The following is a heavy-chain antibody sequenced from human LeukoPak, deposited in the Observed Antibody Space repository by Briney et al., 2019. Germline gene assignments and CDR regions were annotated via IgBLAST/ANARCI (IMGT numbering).Heavy chain of an antibody. J-gene: IGHJ4*02. CDR3: ARGWDGIAVAGSFDY. V-gene: IGHV4-59*01. CDR1: GGSTSGYY. D-gene: IGHD6-19*01. Sequence: PSETLSLTCTVSGGSTSGYYWSWIRQPPGKGLEWIGDIYYSGSTNYNPSLTSRVTISVDTSKNQFSLKLNSVTAADTAVYYCARGWDGIAVAGSFDYWGQGTLATVSS. CDR2: IYYSGST.